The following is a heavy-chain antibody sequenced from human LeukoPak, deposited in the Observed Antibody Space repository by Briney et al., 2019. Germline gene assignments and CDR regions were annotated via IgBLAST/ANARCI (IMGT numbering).Heavy chain of an antibody. CDR2: IWYDGNNQ. Sequence: GGSLRLSCAASGFTFSRYWMTWFRQAPGKGLEWVAVIWYDGNNQYYADSVKGRFTISRDNSKNTLYLQMNSLRAEDTAVYYCARSFYYGSGSYYVLFDYWGQGTLVTVSS. V-gene: IGHV3-33*08. CDR1: GFTFSRYW. J-gene: IGHJ4*02. CDR3: ARSFYYGSGSYYVLFDY. D-gene: IGHD3-10*01.